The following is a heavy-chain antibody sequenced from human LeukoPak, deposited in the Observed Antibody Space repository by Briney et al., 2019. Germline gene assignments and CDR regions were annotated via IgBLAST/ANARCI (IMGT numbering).Heavy chain of an antibody. CDR3: TDETGTSNY. CDR1: GFSLSTYA. Sequence: PGGSLRLSCAASGFSLSTYAMSWVRQAPGKGPEWVSAISGAGGRTYYADSVKGRFTISRDNSKNTLYLQMDSLRAEDRAVYYCTDETGTSNYWGQGTLVTVSS. CDR2: ISGAGGRT. V-gene: IGHV3-23*01. J-gene: IGHJ4*02. D-gene: IGHD1-7*01.